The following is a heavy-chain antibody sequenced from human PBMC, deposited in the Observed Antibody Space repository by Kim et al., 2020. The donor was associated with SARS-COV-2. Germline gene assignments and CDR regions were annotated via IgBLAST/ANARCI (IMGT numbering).Heavy chain of an antibody. CDR1: GDSLSSDY. J-gene: IGHJ4*02. CDR2: IYSSGRT. V-gene: IGHV4-4*07. CDR3: SRAFGR. D-gene: IGHD3-16*01. Sequence: SETLSLTCTVSGDSLSSDYWSWNRQPAGKGLEWIGRIYSSGRTNYNPYLQNRLTISVNISTNQIPLKLSPVTAADPAVVYCSRAFGRWGQGTLVTGSS.